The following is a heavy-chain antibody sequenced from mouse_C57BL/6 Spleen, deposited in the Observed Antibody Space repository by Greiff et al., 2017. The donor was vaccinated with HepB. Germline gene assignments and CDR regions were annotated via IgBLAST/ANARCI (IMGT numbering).Heavy chain of an antibody. CDR3: ARESTGGFAY. CDR1: GFTFSDYY. J-gene: IGHJ3*01. V-gene: IGHV5-16*01. Sequence: EVMLVESEGGLVQPGSSMKLSCTASGFTFSDYYMAWVRQVPDKGLEWVANINYDGSSTYYLDSLKSRFIISRDNAKNILYLQMSSLKSEDTATYYCARESTGGFAYWGQGTLVTVSA. CDR2: INYDGSST. D-gene: IGHD4-1*01.